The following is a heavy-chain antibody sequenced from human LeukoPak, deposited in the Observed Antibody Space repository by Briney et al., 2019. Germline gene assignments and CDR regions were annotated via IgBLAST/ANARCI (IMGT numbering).Heavy chain of an antibody. CDR2: ISSTAITI. D-gene: IGHD6-6*01. CDR3: ARGLYTTSSGRVVFFI. J-gene: IGHJ4*02. Sequence: PGGSLRLSCAASGFSFSSYEMNWVRQAPRKGLEWVSYISSTAITIYYAGSVKGRFTISRDNAKTSLYLQMNSLRAEDTAVYYCARGLYTTSSGRVVFFIWGQGTLVTVSS. CDR1: GFSFSSYE. V-gene: IGHV3-48*03.